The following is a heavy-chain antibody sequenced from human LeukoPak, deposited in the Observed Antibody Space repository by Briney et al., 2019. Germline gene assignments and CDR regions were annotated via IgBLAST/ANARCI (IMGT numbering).Heavy chain of an antibody. D-gene: IGHD1-26*01. V-gene: IGHV3-NL1*01. Sequence: GGSLRLSCAASGFTFNNFGMHWVRQAPGKGLEWVSVIYTGGTIYYADSVKGRFTISRDNSKNTLFLQMNSLRAEDTAVYYCAAVGSSIYWGQGTLVTVSS. J-gene: IGHJ4*02. CDR3: AAVGSSIY. CDR1: GFTFNNFG. CDR2: IYTGGTI.